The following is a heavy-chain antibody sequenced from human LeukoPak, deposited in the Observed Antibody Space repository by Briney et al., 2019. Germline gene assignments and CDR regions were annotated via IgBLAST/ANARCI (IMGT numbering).Heavy chain of an antibody. CDR3: AREVGTPQAFDI. V-gene: IGHV3-48*01. D-gene: IGHD1-26*01. CDR1: RFTFSNCG. CDR2: INSRSSTI. Sequence: GGSLRLSCAASRFTFSNCGVDWVRQAPGKGLEWVSYINSRSSTIYYADSVRGRFTISRDNAKNSLYLQMNSLKAEDTAIYYCAREVGTPQAFDIWGQGTMVTVSS. J-gene: IGHJ3*02.